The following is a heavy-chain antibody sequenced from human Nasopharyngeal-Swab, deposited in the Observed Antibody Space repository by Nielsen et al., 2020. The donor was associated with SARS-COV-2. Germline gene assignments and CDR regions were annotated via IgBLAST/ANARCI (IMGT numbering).Heavy chain of an antibody. CDR2: IWYDGSNK. Sequence: GGSLTLSCASSGFTFSSYGMHWVRQAPGKGLEWVAVIWYDGSNKYYADSVKGRFTISRDNSKNSLYLQMNSLRAEDTAVYYCARGSWGDYVARGTFDPWGQGTLVTVSS. D-gene: IGHD4-17*01. J-gene: IGHJ5*02. CDR1: GFTFSSYG. CDR3: ARGSWGDYVARGTFDP. V-gene: IGHV3-33*08.